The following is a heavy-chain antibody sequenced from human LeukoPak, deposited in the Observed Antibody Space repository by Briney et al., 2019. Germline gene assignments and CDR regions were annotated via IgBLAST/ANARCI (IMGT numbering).Heavy chain of an antibody. CDR1: GFTFSDYY. CDR2: ISSSGSTT. J-gene: IGHJ3*02. Sequence: SGGSLRLSCAASGFTFSDYYMSWIRQAPGKGLEWASYISSSGSTTYYADSVKGRFTISRDNSKNTLYLQMNSLRAEDTAVYYCAKVLRYFDWPTGAFDIWGQGTMVTVSS. D-gene: IGHD3-9*01. CDR3: AKVLRYFDWPTGAFDI. V-gene: IGHV3-11*01.